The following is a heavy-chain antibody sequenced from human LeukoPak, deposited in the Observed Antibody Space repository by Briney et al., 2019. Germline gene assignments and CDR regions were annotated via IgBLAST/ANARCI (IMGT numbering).Heavy chain of an antibody. Sequence: GGSLRLSCVASGFTFSNAWMSWVRQAPGKGPEWISALSANGVSTYYADSVKGRFTISRDNSKNTLYLQMNGLRVEDSALYYCAKDRSYGLDVWGHGTMVTVSS. V-gene: IGHV3-23*01. CDR3: AKDRSYGLDV. CDR1: GFTFSNAW. J-gene: IGHJ6*02. CDR2: LSANGVST.